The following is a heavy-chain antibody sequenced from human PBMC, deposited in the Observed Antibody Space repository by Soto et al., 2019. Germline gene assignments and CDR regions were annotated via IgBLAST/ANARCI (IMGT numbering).Heavy chain of an antibody. Sequence: GGSLRLSCAASGFTFSSYAMSWVRQAPGKGLEWVSAISGSGGSTYYADSVKGRFTISRDNSKNTLYLQMNSLRAEDTAVYYCAKDCSSTSCCWTLSYWGQGTLVTVSS. V-gene: IGHV3-23*01. J-gene: IGHJ4*02. D-gene: IGHD2-2*01. CDR1: GFTFSSYA. CDR2: ISGSGGST. CDR3: AKDCSSTSCCWTLSY.